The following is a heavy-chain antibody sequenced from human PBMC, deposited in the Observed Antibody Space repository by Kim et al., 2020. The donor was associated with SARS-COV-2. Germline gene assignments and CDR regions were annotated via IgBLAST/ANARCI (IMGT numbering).Heavy chain of an antibody. CDR3: ARDKIAAAGTFDP. V-gene: IGHV4-59*01. J-gene: IGHJ5*02. D-gene: IGHD6-13*01. Sequence: YNPSLKSRVTISVDTSKNQFSLKLSSVTAADTAVYYCARDKIAAAGTFDPWGQGTLVTVSS.